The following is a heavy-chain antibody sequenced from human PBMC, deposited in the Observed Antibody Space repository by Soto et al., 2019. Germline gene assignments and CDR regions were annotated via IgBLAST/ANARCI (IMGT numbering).Heavy chain of an antibody. Sequence: SETLSLTCTVSGGSISSYYWSWIRQPPGKGLEWIGYIYYRGSTNYNPSLKSRVTISVDTTKNQFSLKLSSVPAADTAVYYCARDMVRGVPDFDYWGRGTLVTVSS. CDR3: ARDMVRGVPDFDY. V-gene: IGHV4-59*01. CDR2: IYYRGST. CDR1: GGSISSYY. J-gene: IGHJ4*02. D-gene: IGHD3-10*01.